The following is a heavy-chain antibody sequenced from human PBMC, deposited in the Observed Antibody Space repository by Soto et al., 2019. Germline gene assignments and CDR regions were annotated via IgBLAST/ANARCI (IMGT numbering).Heavy chain of an antibody. V-gene: IGHV3-23*01. D-gene: IGHD2-2*01. Sequence: EVQVLDSGGGLVQPGGSLRLSCAGSGFTFSSYAMSWVRQAPGKGLEWVSGISSSGSSTYYADSVKGRFTISRDKSKNTLYLYMNSLRAEDTAIYYCARKGQGTYHFDYWGQGTLVTVSS. CDR1: GFTFSSYA. CDR2: ISSSGSST. CDR3: ARKGQGTYHFDY. J-gene: IGHJ4*02.